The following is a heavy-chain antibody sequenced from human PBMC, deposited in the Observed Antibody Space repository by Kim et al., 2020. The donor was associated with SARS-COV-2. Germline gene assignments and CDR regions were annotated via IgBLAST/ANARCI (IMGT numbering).Heavy chain of an antibody. D-gene: IGHD3-10*01. CDR3: AKHFGVAGDAFDI. V-gene: IGHV3-23*01. Sequence: AAPVKGRFTISRDTSKSTRWLQMNSLRAEDTAVYYCAKHFGVAGDAFDIWGQGTLVSVCS. J-gene: IGHJ3*02.